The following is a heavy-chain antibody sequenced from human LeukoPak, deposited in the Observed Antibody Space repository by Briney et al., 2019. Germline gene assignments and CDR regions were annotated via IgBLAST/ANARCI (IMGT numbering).Heavy chain of an antibody. V-gene: IGHV4-39*01. CDR3: ARHLPGSYYYDSSGYGFDP. J-gene: IGHJ5*02. D-gene: IGHD3-22*01. Sequence: PSETLSLTCTVSGGSISSSSYYWGWIRQPPGKGLEWIGSIYYSGSTYYNPSLKSRVTISVDTSKNQFSLKLSSVTAADTAVYYCARHLPGSYYYDSSGYGFDPWGQGTLVTVSS. CDR1: GGSISSSSYY. CDR2: IYYSGST.